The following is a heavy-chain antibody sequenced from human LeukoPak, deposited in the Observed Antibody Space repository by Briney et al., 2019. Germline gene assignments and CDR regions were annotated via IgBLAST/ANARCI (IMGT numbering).Heavy chain of an antibody. Sequence: ASVKVSCKASGYIFTNYGINWVRQAPGQGLEWMGWISPYNGNTEYTQKFQGRDTMTTDTSTTTAYMELRSLRSDDTAMYYCVRDLPSDAVAVYWGQGTLVTVSS. J-gene: IGHJ4*02. CDR1: GYIFTNYG. CDR2: ISPYNGNT. V-gene: IGHV1-18*01. D-gene: IGHD6-19*01. CDR3: VRDLPSDAVAVY.